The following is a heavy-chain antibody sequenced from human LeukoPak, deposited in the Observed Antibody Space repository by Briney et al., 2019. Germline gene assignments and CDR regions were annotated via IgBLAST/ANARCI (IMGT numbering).Heavy chain of an antibody. J-gene: IGHJ3*02. D-gene: IGHD4-11*01. CDR2: IHIYRGNT. CDR3: ARLNDYDI. CDR1: GYTFTGYY. Sequence: GASVKVSCKASGYTFTGYYMHWVRQAPGQGLEWMGWIHIYRGNTNYAQKFQGRVTMTTDTSTSTAYMELRSLRSDDTAVYYCARLNDYDIWGQGTMVTVSS. V-gene: IGHV1-18*04.